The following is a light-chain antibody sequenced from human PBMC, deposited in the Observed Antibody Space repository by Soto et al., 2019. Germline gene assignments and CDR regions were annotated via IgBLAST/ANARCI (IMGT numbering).Light chain of an antibody. V-gene: IGKV3-15*01. CDR3: QQYNNWPLT. CDR1: QSVSSN. J-gene: IGKJ3*01. CDR2: GAS. Sequence: EIVVTQSPATLSVSPGERATLSCRASQSVSSNLAWYQQKPGQAPRLLIYGASTRATGIKAKYRGSGSGTEFTLTISSLQSEDYAVYYCQQYNNWPLTFGGGTNVDIK.